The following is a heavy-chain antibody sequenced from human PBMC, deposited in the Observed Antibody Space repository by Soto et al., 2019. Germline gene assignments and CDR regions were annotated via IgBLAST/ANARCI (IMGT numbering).Heavy chain of an antibody. CDR1: GGSFSGYY. V-gene: IGHV4-34*01. D-gene: IGHD6-13*01. J-gene: IGHJ5*02. Sequence: QVQLQQWGAGLLKPSETLSLTCAVYGGSFSGYYWSWIRQPPGKGLEWIGEINHSGSTNYNPSLKSRVTISVDTSKNQFSLKLSSVTAADTAVYYCARGLGSSWPLRPWGQGTLVTVSS. CDR2: INHSGST. CDR3: ARGLGSSWPLRP.